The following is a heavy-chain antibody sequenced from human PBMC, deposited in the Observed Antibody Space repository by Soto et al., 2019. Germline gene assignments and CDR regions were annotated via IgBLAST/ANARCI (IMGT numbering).Heavy chain of an antibody. D-gene: IGHD3-3*02. CDR3: ARHSAPIALLEVATIHWFEP. V-gene: IGHV4-39*01. CDR2: MFYSGTT. CDR1: GDSIRSSRYY. J-gene: IGHJ5*02. Sequence: QLQLQESGPGLVKPSETLSLMCTVSGDSIRSSRYYWGWIRQSPGKGLAWIGSMFYSGTTYNNPHRRSRVALSGDTSNNQFSLKLSSVTAADTPVYYCARHSAPIALLEVATIHWFEPWGQGTLVTLSS.